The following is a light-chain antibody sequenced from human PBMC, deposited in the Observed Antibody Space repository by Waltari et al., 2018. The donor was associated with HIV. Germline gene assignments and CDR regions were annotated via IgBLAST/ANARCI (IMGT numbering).Light chain of an antibody. CDR2: YKSVSDN. CDR3: MFWAGGSWV. V-gene: IGLV5-45*01. Sequence: QPVLTQPASLSASPGASASLPCPLPRGLRVGANRIYWFQQRPGNPPQYHLSYKSVSDNELVAGVPCLLFAASKFSDTVGLLLISGLQPEEEDDYYCMFWAGGSWVFGGGTQLTVL. J-gene: IGLJ3*02. CDR1: RGLRVGANR.